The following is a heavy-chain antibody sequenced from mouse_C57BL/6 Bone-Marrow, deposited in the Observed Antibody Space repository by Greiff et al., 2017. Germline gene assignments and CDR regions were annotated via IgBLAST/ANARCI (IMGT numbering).Heavy chain of an antibody. Sequence: EVMLVESGGGLVKPGGSLKLSCAASGFTFSSYAMSWVRQTPEKRLEWVATISDGGSYTYYPDNVKGRFTISRDNAKNNLDLQMSHLKSEDTAMYYCARDYYGSSHFDYWGQGTTLTVSS. CDR3: ARDYYGSSHFDY. J-gene: IGHJ2*01. CDR1: GFTFSSYA. CDR2: ISDGGSYT. D-gene: IGHD1-1*01. V-gene: IGHV5-4*01.